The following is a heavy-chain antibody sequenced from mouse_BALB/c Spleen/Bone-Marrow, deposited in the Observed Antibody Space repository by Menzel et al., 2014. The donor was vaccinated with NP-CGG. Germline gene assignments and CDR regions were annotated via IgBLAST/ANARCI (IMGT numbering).Heavy chain of an antibody. D-gene: IGHD1-1*01. CDR1: GFSLTSYG. J-gene: IGHJ2*01. V-gene: IGHV2-5*01. Sequence: VKLQESGPGLVQPSQSLSITCTVSGFSLTSYGVHWVRQSPGKGLEWLGVIWRGGSTDYNAAFMSRLSITKDNSKSQVFFKINGLQADDTAIYYCAKNYYGSSDYWGQGTTLTVSS. CDR2: IWRGGST. CDR3: AKNYYGSSDY.